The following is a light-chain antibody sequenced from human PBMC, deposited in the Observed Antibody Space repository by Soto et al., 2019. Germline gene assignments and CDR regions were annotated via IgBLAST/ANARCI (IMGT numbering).Light chain of an antibody. CDR2: GAS. CDR3: QQYNNWWT. J-gene: IGKJ1*01. V-gene: IGKV3-15*01. Sequence: EIVMTQPPATLSVSPGERATLSCRASQSVSSNLAWYQQKPGQAPRLLIYGASTRATGIPARFSGSGSGTEFTLTISSLQSEDFAVYYCQQYNNWWTFGQGTKWIS. CDR1: QSVSSN.